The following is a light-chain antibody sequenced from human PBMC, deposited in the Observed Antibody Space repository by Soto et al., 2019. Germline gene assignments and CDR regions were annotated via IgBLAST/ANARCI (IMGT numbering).Light chain of an antibody. CDR1: QSINTN. CDR3: QHYNSYSEA. J-gene: IGKJ1*01. V-gene: IGKV3-15*01. Sequence: IVMTQSPATLSVSPGERATLSCRASQSINTNLAWFQQKPGRAPRLLIFGASTRATDIPARFSGSGSGTEFTLTISTLQSDDFATYYCQHYNSYSEAFGQGTKVDIK. CDR2: GAS.